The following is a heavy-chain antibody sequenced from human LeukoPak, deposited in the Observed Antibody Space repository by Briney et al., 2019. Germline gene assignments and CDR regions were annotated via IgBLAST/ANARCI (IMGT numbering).Heavy chain of an antibody. V-gene: IGHV4-39*07. CDR2: IYYSGST. Sequence: SETLSLTCTVSGGSISSSSYYWGWIRQPPGKGLEWIGSIYYSGSTYYNPSLKSRVIISVDTSKNQFSLKLSSVTAADTAVYYCARDRYPCSSTSCYRRYYGMDVWGQGTTVTVSS. CDR3: ARDRYPCSSTSCYRRYYGMDV. D-gene: IGHD2-2*02. CDR1: GGSISSSSYY. J-gene: IGHJ6*02.